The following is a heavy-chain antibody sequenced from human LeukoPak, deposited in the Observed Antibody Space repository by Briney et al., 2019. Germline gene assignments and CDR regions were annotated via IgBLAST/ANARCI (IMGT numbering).Heavy chain of an antibody. CDR2: IYSGGST. CDR1: GFTVSSNY. Sequence: PGGSLRLSCAASGFTVSSNYMSWVRQAPGKGLEWVSVIYSGGSTYYADSVKGRFTISRDNSKNTLYLQMNSLRAEDTAVYYCAREDIRGSWSWFDSWGQGTLVTVSS. J-gene: IGHJ5*01. V-gene: IGHV3-53*01. CDR3: AREDIRGSWSWFDS. D-gene: IGHD1-1*01.